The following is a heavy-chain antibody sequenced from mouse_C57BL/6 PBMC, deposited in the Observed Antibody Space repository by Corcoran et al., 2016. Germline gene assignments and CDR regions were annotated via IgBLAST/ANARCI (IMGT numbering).Heavy chain of an antibody. Sequence: EVQLQQSGPELVKPGASVKISCKASGYTFTDYYMNWVKQSHGKSLEWIGDINPNNGGTSYNQKFKGKATLTVDKSSSTAYMELRSLTSEDSAVDYCARSDGYPAWFAYWGQGTLVTVSA. V-gene: IGHV1-26*01. CDR3: ARSDGYPAWFAY. D-gene: IGHD2-3*01. CDR1: GYTFTDYY. J-gene: IGHJ3*01. CDR2: INPNNGGT.